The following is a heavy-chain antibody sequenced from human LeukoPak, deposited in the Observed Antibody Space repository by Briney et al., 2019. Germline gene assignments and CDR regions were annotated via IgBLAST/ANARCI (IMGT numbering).Heavy chain of an antibody. Sequence: SETLSLTCTVYGGSFSGYYWSWIRQPPGRGLEWIGEINHSGSINYNPSLKSRVTISVDTSKNQFSLKLSSVTAADTAVYYCARGRRWLQWNGFDYWGQGTLVTVSS. CDR3: ARGRRWLQWNGFDY. V-gene: IGHV4-34*01. CDR1: GGSFSGYY. D-gene: IGHD5-24*01. CDR2: INHSGSI. J-gene: IGHJ4*02.